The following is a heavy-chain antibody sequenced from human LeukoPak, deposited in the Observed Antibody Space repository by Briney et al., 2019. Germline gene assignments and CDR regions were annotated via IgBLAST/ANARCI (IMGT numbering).Heavy chain of an antibody. CDR2: INPNSGGT. J-gene: IGHJ5*02. CDR1: GYTFTDYY. V-gene: IGHV1-2*02. CDR3: ARAPLDTTRCWFDP. Sequence: GASVTVSCKASGYTFTDYYMHWVRQAPGQGVEWMGWINPNSGGTNYAQKFQGRVTMTRDTSISTAYMELSRLRSDDTAVYYCARAPLDTTRCWFDPWGQGTLVTVSS. D-gene: IGHD4-17*01.